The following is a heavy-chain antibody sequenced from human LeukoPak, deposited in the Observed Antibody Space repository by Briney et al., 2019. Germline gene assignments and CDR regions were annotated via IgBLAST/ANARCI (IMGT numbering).Heavy chain of an antibody. J-gene: IGHJ3*02. CDR2: ISSSSSYI. CDR1: GLTFSSYE. Sequence: GGSLRLSCAASGLTFSSYEMNWFRQAPGKGLKWVSSISSSSSYIYYADSVKGRFTISRDNAKNSLYLQMNSLRAEDTAVYYCASGNYDILGDAFDIWGQGTMVTVSS. D-gene: IGHD3-9*01. CDR3: ASGNYDILGDAFDI. V-gene: IGHV3-21*01.